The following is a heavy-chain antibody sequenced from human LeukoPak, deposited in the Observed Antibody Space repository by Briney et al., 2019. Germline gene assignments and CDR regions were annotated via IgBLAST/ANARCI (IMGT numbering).Heavy chain of an antibody. Sequence: SETLSLPCTVSRGITRYYWFWIRQSPGKGLEGVGYIYNTGTTNYNPSLKSRATMSVDTSKSQFSLKLSSVTAADTAIYYCAGGGYCGVSSCFAPLLDWWGQGSPVTVSS. V-gene: IGHV4-59*01. D-gene: IGHD2-15*01. CDR3: AGGGYCGVSSCFAPLLDW. CDR2: IYNTGTT. CDR1: RGITRYY. J-gene: IGHJ4*02.